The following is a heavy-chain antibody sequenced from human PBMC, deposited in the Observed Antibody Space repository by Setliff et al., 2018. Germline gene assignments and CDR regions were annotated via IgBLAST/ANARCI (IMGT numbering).Heavy chain of an antibody. V-gene: IGHV4-34*01. CDR1: GGSFSGYY. CDR3: ARSFSRREKFLLDY. J-gene: IGHJ4*02. Sequence: KSSETLSLTCAVYGGSFSGYYWSWIRQTPGKGLEWIGEINHSGSTNYNPPLKSRVTISMDTSKNQFSLRVSSVTAADTAVYYCARSFSRREKFLLDYWGQGALVTVSS. CDR2: INHSGST.